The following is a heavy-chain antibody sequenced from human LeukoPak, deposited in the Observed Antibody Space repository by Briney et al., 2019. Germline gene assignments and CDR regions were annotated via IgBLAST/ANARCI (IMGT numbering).Heavy chain of an antibody. Sequence: KSSEALSLTCTVSGGSISSSSYYWGWIRQPPGKGLEWIGSIYYSGSTYYNPSLKSRVTISVDTSKNQFSLKLSSVTAADTAVYYCARTGKPGTGVQLWFDPWGQGTLVTVSS. CDR1: GGSISSSSYY. J-gene: IGHJ5*02. D-gene: IGHD1-1*01. V-gene: IGHV4-39*07. CDR2: IYYSGST. CDR3: ARTGKPGTGVQLWFDP.